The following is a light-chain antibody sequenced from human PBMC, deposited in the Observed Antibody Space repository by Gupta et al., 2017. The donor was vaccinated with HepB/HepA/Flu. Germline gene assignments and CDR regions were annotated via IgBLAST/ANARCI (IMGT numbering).Light chain of an antibody. Sequence: EILMTQSPATLSVSPGERATLSCRASQSVNSNLAWYQQKPGQAPRLLIYGASTRATGIPARFSGSGCGTEFTLTISSRQSEDFALYYCQQHNNWPPLTFGGGTKVEIK. V-gene: IGKV3-15*01. CDR1: QSVNSN. J-gene: IGKJ4*01. CDR2: GAS. CDR3: QQHNNWPPLT.